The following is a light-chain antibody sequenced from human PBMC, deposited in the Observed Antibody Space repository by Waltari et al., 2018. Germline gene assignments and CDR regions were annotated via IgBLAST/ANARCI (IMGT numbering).Light chain of an antibody. Sequence: DIQMTQSPSTLSASVGDRVTITCRASQTIVGWLAWYQQKPGKAPKLLIYQASSLESGVPSMFTSSGFGTEFTRTISSLQPDDFSTYYCQQYNSYPITFGQGTRLEIK. J-gene: IGKJ5*01. CDR1: QTIVGW. CDR3: QQYNSYPIT. CDR2: QAS. V-gene: IGKV1-5*03.